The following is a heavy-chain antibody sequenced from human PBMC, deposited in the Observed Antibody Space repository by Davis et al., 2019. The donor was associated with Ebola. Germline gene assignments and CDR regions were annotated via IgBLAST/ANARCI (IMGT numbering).Heavy chain of an antibody. D-gene: IGHD1-1*01. Sequence: AASVKVSCKAFGYTFTTYAMNWVRQAPGQGLEWMGWINPHNGNTNYAQNVQGRVIMTSDTATTTAYMEVGSLRSDDTAVYYCARAQFPTTSDHWGQGTLVTVSS. CDR2: INPHNGNT. V-gene: IGHV1-18*01. CDR3: ARAQFPTTSDH. CDR1: GYTFTTYA. J-gene: IGHJ4*02.